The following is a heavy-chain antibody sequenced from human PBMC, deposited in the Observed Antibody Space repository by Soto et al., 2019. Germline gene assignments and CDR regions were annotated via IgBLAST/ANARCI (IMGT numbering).Heavy chain of an antibody. Sequence: SLRLSCSASVFTFSDYYMSWVRQAPGKGLEWVSYISSSSSYTNYADSVKGRFTISRDNAKNSLYLQMNSLRAEDTAVYYCASVIAAAGSNWFDPWGQGTLVTVSS. J-gene: IGHJ5*02. CDR3: ASVIAAAGSNWFDP. D-gene: IGHD6-13*01. CDR2: ISSSSSYT. V-gene: IGHV3-11*06. CDR1: VFTFSDYY.